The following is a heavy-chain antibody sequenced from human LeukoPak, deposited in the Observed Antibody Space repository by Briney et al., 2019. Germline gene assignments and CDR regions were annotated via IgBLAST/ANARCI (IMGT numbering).Heavy chain of an antibody. CDR2: INPNSGGT. V-gene: IGHV1-2*02. CDR3: ARAPIGYGYWPLQY. CDR1: GYTFTDYY. J-gene: IGHJ4*02. D-gene: IGHD5-18*01. Sequence: ASVKVSCKASGYTFTDYYMHWVRQAPGQGLEWMGWINPNSGGTNYAQKFQGRVTMTGDTSISTAYMELSRLRSDDTAVYYCARAPIGYGYWPLQYWGQGTLVTVSS.